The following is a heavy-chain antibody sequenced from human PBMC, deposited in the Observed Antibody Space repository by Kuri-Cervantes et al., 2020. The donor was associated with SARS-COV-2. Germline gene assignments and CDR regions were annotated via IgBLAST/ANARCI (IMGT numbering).Heavy chain of an antibody. Sequence: GESLKISCAASGFTVSSNYMSWVRQAPGKGLEWVSYISSSSSTIYYADSVKGRFTISRDNAKNSLYLQMNSLRDEGTAVYYCAREGSQFDPWGQGTLVTVSS. J-gene: IGHJ5*02. CDR3: AREGSQFDP. V-gene: IGHV3-48*02. CDR1: GFTVSSNY. CDR2: ISSSSSTI.